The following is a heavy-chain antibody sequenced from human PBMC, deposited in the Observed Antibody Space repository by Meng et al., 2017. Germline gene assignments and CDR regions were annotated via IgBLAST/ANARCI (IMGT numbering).Heavy chain of an antibody. CDR3: ATRGNPYLNC. Sequence: QGQLVQSGAVVKKPGASAQVSCDTSGYTLSSDGFAWVRQTPEQGLEWLGWINVYSGITNYAQKFQGRVTMTTGTSTRTGYMELTSLTSDDTATYYCATRGNPYLNCWGQGTLVTVSS. J-gene: IGHJ4*02. CDR2: INVYSGIT. V-gene: IGHV1-18*01. CDR1: GYTLSSDG.